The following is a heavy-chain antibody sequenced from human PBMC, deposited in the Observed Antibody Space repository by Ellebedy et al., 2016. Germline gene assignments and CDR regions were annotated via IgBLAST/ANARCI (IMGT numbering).Heavy chain of an antibody. D-gene: IGHD3-22*01. CDR3: TTEKEDRADY. Sequence: GESLKISXAASGFTFSSYAMSWVRQAPGKGLEWVSAISGSGGSTYYADSVKGRFTISRDNSKNTLYLQMNSLRTEDTAVYYCTTEKEDRADYWGQGTLVTVSS. J-gene: IGHJ4*02. CDR1: GFTFSSYA. CDR2: ISGSGGST. V-gene: IGHV3-23*01.